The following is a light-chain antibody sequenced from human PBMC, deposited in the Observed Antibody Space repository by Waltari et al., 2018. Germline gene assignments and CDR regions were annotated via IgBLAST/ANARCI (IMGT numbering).Light chain of an antibody. J-gene: IGLJ7*01. CDR2: DVV. Sequence: QSALTQPRSVSGSPGQSVTISCSGTSSAVGSYHFLSWYQQPPGNAPKLLIYDVVKRPSGVPDRFAGSKSGNTASLTISGLQTEDESDYYCCSYAGSYTFVFGGGTQLTVL. CDR3: CSYAGSYTFV. CDR1: SSAVGSYHF. V-gene: IGLV2-11*01.